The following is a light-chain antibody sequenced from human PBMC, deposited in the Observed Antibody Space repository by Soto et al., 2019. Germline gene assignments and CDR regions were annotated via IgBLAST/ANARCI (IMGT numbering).Light chain of an antibody. CDR1: QILLHSNGYNY. Sequence: DIVMTQSPLSLPVTPGEPASISCRSSQILLHSNGYNYLDWYLQKPGQSPQLLIYLGSNRASGVPDRFSGSGSGTDFTLKISRVEAEDVGVYYCMQPLQSWTFGQGTKVDTK. CDR3: MQPLQSWT. CDR2: LGS. V-gene: IGKV2-28*01. J-gene: IGKJ1*01.